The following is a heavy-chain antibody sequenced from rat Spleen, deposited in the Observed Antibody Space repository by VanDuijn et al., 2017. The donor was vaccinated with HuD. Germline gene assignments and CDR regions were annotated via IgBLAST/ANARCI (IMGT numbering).Heavy chain of an antibody. J-gene: IGHJ3*01. CDR2: ITNAAGKV. V-gene: IGHV5-31*01. CDR1: GFTFNNYW. Sequence: EVQLVESGGGLVQPGRSLKLSCVASGFTFNNYWMTWIRQAPGKGLEWVASITNAAGKVHYPDSVKGRFTIFRDNAKLSLYLQMDSLRSEDTATYYCTTGDTVVSWFAYWGQGTLVTVSS. CDR3: TTGDTVVSWFAY. D-gene: IGHD1-1*01.